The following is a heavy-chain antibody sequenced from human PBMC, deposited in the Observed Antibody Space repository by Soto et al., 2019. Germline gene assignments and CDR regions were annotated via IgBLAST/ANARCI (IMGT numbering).Heavy chain of an antibody. V-gene: IGHV1-18*01. CDR1: GYTFTSYG. J-gene: IGHJ4*02. Sequence: ASVKVSCKASGYTFTSYGISWVRQAPGQGLEWMGWISAYNGNTNYAQKLQGRVTMTTDTSTSTAYMELGSLRSDDTAVYYCARHPRDDFWSGYLEYYFDYWGQGTLVTVSS. CDR3: ARHPRDDFWSGYLEYYFDY. CDR2: ISAYNGNT. D-gene: IGHD3-3*01.